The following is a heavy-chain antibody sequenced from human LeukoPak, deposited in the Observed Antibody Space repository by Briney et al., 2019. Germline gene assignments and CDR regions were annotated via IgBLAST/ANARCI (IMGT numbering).Heavy chain of an antibody. D-gene: IGHD3-10*01. J-gene: IGHJ4*02. CDR1: GGSINNYF. CDR2: IFYSGST. V-gene: IGHV4-59*01. CDR3: ARGGGGPDI. Sequence: SETLSLTCTVSGGSINNYFWRWIRQPPGKGLEWIGYIFYSGSTNYNPSLKSRVTISVDTSKNQFSLKLSSVTAADTAVYYCARGGGGPDIWGQGTLVTVSS.